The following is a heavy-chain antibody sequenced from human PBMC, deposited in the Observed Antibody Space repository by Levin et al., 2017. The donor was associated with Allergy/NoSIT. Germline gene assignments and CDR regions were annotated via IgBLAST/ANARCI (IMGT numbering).Heavy chain of an antibody. J-gene: IGHJ4*02. CDR3: AQSRGPTYYDFWSGYYPVYFDY. CDR1: GFSLSTSGVG. CDR2: IYWDDDK. Sequence: VSGPTLVKPTQTLTLTCTFSGFSLSTSGVGVGWIRQPPGKALEWLALIYWDDDKRYSPSLKSRLTITKDTSKNQVVLTMTNMDPVDTATYYCAQSRGPTYYDFWSGYYPVYFDYWGQGTLVTVSS. D-gene: IGHD3-3*01. V-gene: IGHV2-5*02.